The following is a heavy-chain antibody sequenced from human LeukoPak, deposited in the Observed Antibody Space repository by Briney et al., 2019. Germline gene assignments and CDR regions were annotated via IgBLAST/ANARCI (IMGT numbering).Heavy chain of an antibody. D-gene: IGHD1-26*01. V-gene: IGHV4-59*01. Sequence: SETLSLTRTVSGGSISNYYWSWIRQPPGKGLEWIGYIYYSGSTNYNPSLKSRVTISVDTSKNQFSLKLSSVTAADTAVYYCARVGGTNYYYYGMDVWGQGTTVTVSS. CDR1: GGSISNYY. CDR3: ARVGGTNYYYYGMDV. J-gene: IGHJ6*02. CDR2: IYYSGST.